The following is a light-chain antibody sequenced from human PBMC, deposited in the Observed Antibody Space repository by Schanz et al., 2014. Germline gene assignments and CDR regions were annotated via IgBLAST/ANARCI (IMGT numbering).Light chain of an antibody. CDR1: SSNIGSDS. Sequence: QSVLTQPPSASGTPGQRVTISCSGSSSNIGSDSVNWYQQLPGKAPKLLIYNNNQRPSGVPDRFSGSKSGTSGSLAISGLQSEDEADYYCAAWDDGLTARVFGGGTKLTVL. V-gene: IGLV1-44*01. CDR3: AAWDDGLTARV. J-gene: IGLJ3*02. CDR2: NNN.